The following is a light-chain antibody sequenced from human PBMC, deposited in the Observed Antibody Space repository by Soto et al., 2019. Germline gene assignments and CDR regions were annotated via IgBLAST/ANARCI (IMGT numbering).Light chain of an antibody. CDR3: SSYTSSSTYVV. CDR2: EVS. CDR1: SSDVGGYNY. V-gene: IGLV2-14*01. J-gene: IGLJ2*01. Sequence: QSALTLPASVSGSPGQSITISCTGTSSDVGGYNYVSWYQQHPGKAPKLMIYEVSNRPSGVSNRFSGSKSGNTASLTISGLQDEDEADYYCSSYTSSSTYVVLGGGTKVTVL.